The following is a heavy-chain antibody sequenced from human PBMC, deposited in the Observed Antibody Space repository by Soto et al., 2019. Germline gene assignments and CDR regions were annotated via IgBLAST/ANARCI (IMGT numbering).Heavy chain of an antibody. J-gene: IGHJ6*02. CDR1: GFTFSSYA. CDR3: AKEIRQWLGSYYYDGMDV. D-gene: IGHD6-19*01. Sequence: GGSLRLSCAASGFTFSSYAMSWFRQAPGKGLEWVSAISGSGGSTYYADSVKGRFTISRDNSKNTLYLQMNSLRAEDTAVYYCAKEIRQWLGSYYYDGMDVWGQGTTVTVSS. CDR2: ISGSGGST. V-gene: IGHV3-23*01.